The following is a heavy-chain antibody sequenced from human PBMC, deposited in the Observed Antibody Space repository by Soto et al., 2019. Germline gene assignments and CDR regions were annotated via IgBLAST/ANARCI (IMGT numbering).Heavy chain of an antibody. D-gene: IGHD5-12*01. CDR2: IYTTT. CDR1: GFTLSDHW. V-gene: IGHV3-74*01. Sequence: GGSLRLSCVASGFTLSDHWMHWVRQRPGKGLEWVSRIYTTTNYADSVKGRFIISRDNAKNTLYLQMNDLRDEDTAVYYCLRGASGYGNFDYWGRGILVTVSS. CDR3: LRGASGYGNFDY. J-gene: IGHJ4*02.